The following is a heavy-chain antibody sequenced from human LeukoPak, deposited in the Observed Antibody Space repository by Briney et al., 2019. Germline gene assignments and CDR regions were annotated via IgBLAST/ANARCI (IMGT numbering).Heavy chain of an antibody. CDR2: MFHRRRS. D-gene: IGHD4-23*01. CDR1: GYSISGGYY. CDR3: ARIGYGGNGFDP. V-gene: IGHV4-38-2*02. J-gene: IGHJ5*02. Sequence: PSETLSLTCSVSGYSISGGYYWGWIRQPPGKGLEWIGNMFHRRRSFISPALNSRLIISIDTSKNQFSLMLYSGTAADTAVYYCARIGYGGNGFDPWGQGTLVTVSS.